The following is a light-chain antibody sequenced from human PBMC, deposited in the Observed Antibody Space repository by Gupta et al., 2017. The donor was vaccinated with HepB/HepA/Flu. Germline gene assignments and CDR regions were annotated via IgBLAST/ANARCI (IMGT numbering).Light chain of an antibody. CDR2: DVN. V-gene: IGLV2-11*01. J-gene: IGLJ2*01. CDR3: CSYAGTYTKV. Sequence: QSALTQPRSVSGSPGQSVTISCTGTSSDVGGSNYVSWYQQHPGKAPKVMIYDVNKRPSGVPDRFSGSKSGNTASLTISGPQAEDEADYYCCSYAGTYTKVFGGGTKVTVL. CDR1: SSDVGGSNY.